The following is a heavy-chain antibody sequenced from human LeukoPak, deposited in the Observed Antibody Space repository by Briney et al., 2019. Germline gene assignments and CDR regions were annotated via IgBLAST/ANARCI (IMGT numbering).Heavy chain of an antibody. J-gene: IGHJ4*02. CDR2: INHSGST. CDR1: GGSFSGYY. V-gene: IGHV4-34*01. Sequence: SETLSLTCAVYGGSFSGYYWSWIRQPPGKGLEWIGEINHSGSTNYNPSLKSRVTISVDTSKNQFSLKLSSVTAADTAVYYCARGGVGATTAGFDYWGQGTLVTVSP. CDR3: ARGGVGATTAGFDY. D-gene: IGHD1-26*01.